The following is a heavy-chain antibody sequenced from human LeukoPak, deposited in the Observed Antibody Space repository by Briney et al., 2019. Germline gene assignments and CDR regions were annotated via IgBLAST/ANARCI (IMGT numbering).Heavy chain of an antibody. CDR2: IKEDGSEK. D-gene: IGHD4-23*01. CDR3: ARREDGGNSARFDY. J-gene: IGHJ4*02. V-gene: IGHV3-7*01. CDR1: GFSFNTYW. Sequence: PGGSLRLSCVASGFSFNTYWMSWVRQAPGKGLEWVANIKEDGSEKYYVDSVKGRFTISRDNAKNSVYLQMNSLRAEDTAVYYCARREDGGNSARFDYWGQGTLVTVSS.